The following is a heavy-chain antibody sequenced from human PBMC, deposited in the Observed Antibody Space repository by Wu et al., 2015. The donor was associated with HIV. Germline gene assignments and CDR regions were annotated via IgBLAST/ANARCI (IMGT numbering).Heavy chain of an antibody. J-gene: IGHJ2*01. V-gene: IGHV1-46*01. D-gene: IGHD3-22*01. Sequence: QVQLVQSGAEVKKPGASVKVSCEASGYTFTSYYMHWVRQAPGQGLEWMGVINPTDGSTAYAQKFQGRVTMASDTSTSTVYMELSSLRSEDTAVYYCARDLNRAYYDTGGYFGRWYFDLWGRGTLVTVSS. CDR3: ARDLNRAYYDTGGYFGRWYFDL. CDR1: GYTFTSYY. CDR2: INPTDGST.